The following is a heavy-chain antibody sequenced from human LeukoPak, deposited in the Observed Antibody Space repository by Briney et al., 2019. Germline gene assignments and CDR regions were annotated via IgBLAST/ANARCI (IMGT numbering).Heavy chain of an antibody. CDR2: FSDSGSTK. V-gene: IGHV3-48*03. J-gene: IGHJ4*02. D-gene: IGHD3-22*01. Sequence: GGSLRLSCAASGFTFSSYEMNWVRQAPGKGLEWVSYFSDSGSTKYYADSVKGRFTISRDNAKNSMYLQMNSLRAEDTAVYYCVREGYYDSSGYLGVFDYWGQGTLVTVSS. CDR1: GFTFSSYE. CDR3: VREGYYDSSGYLGVFDY.